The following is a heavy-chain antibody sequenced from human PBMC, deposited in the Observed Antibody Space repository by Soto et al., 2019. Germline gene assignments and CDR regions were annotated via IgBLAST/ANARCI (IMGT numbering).Heavy chain of an antibody. CDR2: FDPEDGET. D-gene: IGHD5-18*01. V-gene: IGHV1-24*01. Sequence: ASVKVSCKVSGYTLTELSMHWVRQAPGKGLEWMGGFDPEDGETIYAQKFQGRVTMTEDTSTDTAYMELSSLRSEDTAVYYCVVAGYSYGPGGFDYWGQGTLVTVSS. J-gene: IGHJ4*02. CDR3: VVAGYSYGPGGFDY. CDR1: GYTLTELS.